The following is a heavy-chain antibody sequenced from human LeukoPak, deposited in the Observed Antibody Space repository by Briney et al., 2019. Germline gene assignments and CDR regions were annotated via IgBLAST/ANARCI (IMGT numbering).Heavy chain of an antibody. D-gene: IGHD3-16*01. CDR1: GGSISSGSQY. CDR2: IYYSGNT. V-gene: IGHV4-39*07. J-gene: IGHJ4*02. Sequence: SSESLSLTFSVSGGSISSGSQYWGWIRQPPGKGLEWIGSIYYSGNTYYNPSLNSRVTISVDTSKNQFSLKLSSVPPADTAVYYCARALVSGPVGGGYFDYWGQGTLVTVSS. CDR3: ARALVSGPVGGGYFDY.